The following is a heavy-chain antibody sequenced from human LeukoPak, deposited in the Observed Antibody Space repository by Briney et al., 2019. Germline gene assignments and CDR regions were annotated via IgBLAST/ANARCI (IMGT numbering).Heavy chain of an antibody. D-gene: IGHD6-19*01. CDR3: TRGSGMVVAGWDWFDP. CDR1: GYSFTTYD. J-gene: IGHJ5*02. V-gene: IGHV1-8*03. CDR2: MNPNSGNT. Sequence: GASVKVSCKASGYSFTTYDINWVRQATGQGLGWMGWMNPNSGNTGYAQKFQGRVTITRNTSISTAYMELSSLRSEDTAVYYCTRGSGMVVAGWDWFDPWGQGTLVTVSS.